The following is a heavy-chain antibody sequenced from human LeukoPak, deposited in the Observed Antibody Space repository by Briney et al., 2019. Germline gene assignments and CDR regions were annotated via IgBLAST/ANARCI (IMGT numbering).Heavy chain of an antibody. D-gene: IGHD5-18*01. CDR2: IYYSGST. CDR1: GGSITSYY. V-gene: IGHV4-59*01. J-gene: IGHJ5*02. CDR3: ARDDSYAAYNWFDP. Sequence: SETLSLTCTVSGGSITSYYWSWIRQPPGKGLEWIGYIYYSGSTTCNPSLTSRVTMSVDTSKTQFSLKLSSVTAADTAMYFCARDDSYAAYNWFDPWGQGTLVTVSS.